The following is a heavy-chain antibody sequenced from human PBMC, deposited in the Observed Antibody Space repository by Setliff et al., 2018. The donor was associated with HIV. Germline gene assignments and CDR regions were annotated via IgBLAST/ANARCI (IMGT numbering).Heavy chain of an antibody. V-gene: IGHV1-69*13. J-gene: IGHJ6*03. Sequence: SVKVSCKASGGTFSSYAISWVRQAPGQGLEWMGGIIPIFGTANYAQKFQGRVTITADESTSTAYMELSSLRSEDTAVYYCARHAVAVVPADSSNYYYYYMDVWGKGTTVTVSS. CDR2: IIPIFGTA. D-gene: IGHD2-2*01. CDR1: GGTFSSYA. CDR3: ARHAVAVVPADSSNYYYYYMDV.